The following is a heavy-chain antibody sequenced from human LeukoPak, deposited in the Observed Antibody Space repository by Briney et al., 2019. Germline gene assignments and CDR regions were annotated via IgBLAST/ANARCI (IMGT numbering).Heavy chain of an antibody. D-gene: IGHD3-22*01. V-gene: IGHV3-30-3*01. Sequence: TGGSLRLSCAASGLTFSSYAMHWVRQAPGKGLEWVAVISYDGSNKYYADSVKGRFTISRDNSKNTLYLQMNSLRAEDTAVYYCARAQAYYDSSGYFLRYWGQGTLVTVSS. J-gene: IGHJ4*02. CDR1: GLTFSSYA. CDR2: ISYDGSNK. CDR3: ARAQAYYDSSGYFLRY.